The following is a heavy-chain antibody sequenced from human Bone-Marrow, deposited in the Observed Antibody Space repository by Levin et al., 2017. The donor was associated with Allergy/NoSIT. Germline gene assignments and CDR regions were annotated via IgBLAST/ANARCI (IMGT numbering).Heavy chain of an antibody. CDR2: ISYDGSNK. CDR1: GFTFSSYA. V-gene: IGHV3-30*04. CDR3: ARVRAVAGRDQYYFDY. Sequence: GGSLRLSCAASGFTFSSYAMHWVRQAPGKGLEWVAVISYDGSNKYYADSVKGRFTISRDNSKNTLYLQMNSLRAEDTAVYYCARVRAVAGRDQYYFDYWGQGTLVTVSS. D-gene: IGHD6-19*01. J-gene: IGHJ4*02.